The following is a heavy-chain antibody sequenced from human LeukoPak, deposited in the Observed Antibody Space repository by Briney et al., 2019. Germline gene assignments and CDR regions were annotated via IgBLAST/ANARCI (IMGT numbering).Heavy chain of an antibody. V-gene: IGHV4-39*01. CDR2: IYYSGST. Sequence: ETLSLTCTVSGGSISGSSYYWGWIRQPPGKGLEWIGSIYYSGSTYYNPSLKSRVTISVDTSKNQFSLKLSSVTAADTAVYYCATARYGSGSYYNWGAYYFDYWGQGTLVTVSS. CDR1: GGSISGSSYY. CDR3: ATARYGSGSYYNWGAYYFDY. J-gene: IGHJ4*02. D-gene: IGHD3-10*01.